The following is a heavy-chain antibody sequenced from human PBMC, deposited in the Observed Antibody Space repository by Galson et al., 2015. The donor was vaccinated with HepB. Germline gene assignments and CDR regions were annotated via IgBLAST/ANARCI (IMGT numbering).Heavy chain of an antibody. V-gene: IGHV5-10-1*01. Sequence: QSGAEVKKPGESLRISCKGSGYSFTSYWISWVRQMPGKGLEWMGRIDPSDSYTNYSPSFQGHVTISADKSISTAYLQWSSLKASDTAMYYCASLKREYYYDSSGSQGSGFDHWGQGTLVTVSS. CDR3: ASLKREYYYDSSGSQGSGFDH. J-gene: IGHJ5*02. CDR2: IDPSDSYT. CDR1: GYSFTSYW. D-gene: IGHD3-22*01.